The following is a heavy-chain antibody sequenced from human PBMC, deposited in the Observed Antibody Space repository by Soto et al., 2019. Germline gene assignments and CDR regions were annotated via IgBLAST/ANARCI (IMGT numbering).Heavy chain of an antibody. D-gene: IGHD4-4*01. J-gene: IGHJ5*02. CDR2: VYYSGST. Sequence: QVQLQESGPGLVKPSETLSLTCTVSGGSISGYYWSWIRQSPEKGLEWIGHVYYSGSTKYNPSLKNRVTISVNTSKTQFSLILRSVTAADTAVYYCAMTVTTLNNGIDPGGQGILVTVSS. V-gene: IGHV4-59*08. CDR3: AMTVTTLNNGIDP. CDR1: GGSISGYY.